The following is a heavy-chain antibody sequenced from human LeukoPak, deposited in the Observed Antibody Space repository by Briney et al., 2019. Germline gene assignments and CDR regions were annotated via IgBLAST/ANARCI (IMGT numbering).Heavy chain of an antibody. D-gene: IGHD2-15*01. CDR3: ARHYCSGGSCYPHRNYYFDY. CDR2: INPSGGST. Sequence: ASVKVSCKASGYTFTSYYMHWVRQAPGQGLEWMGIINPSGGSTSYAQKFQGRVTMTRDTSTSTVYMELSSLRSEDTAVYYCARHYCSGGSCYPHRNYYFDYWGQGTLVTVAS. J-gene: IGHJ4*02. V-gene: IGHV1-46*01. CDR1: GYTFTSYY.